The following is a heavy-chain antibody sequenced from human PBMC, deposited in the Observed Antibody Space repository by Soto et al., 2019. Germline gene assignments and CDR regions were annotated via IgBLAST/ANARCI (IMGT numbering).Heavy chain of an antibody. CDR2: ISGSGGST. V-gene: IGHV3-23*01. CDR1: GFTFSSYA. J-gene: IGHJ6*02. Sequence: GGSLRLSCAASGFTFSSYAMSWVRQAPGKGLEWVSAISGSGGSTYYADSVKGRFTISRDNSKNTLYLQMNSLRAEDTAVYYCATRLIAALRDYYYGMDVWGQGTTVTVSS. CDR3: ATRLIAALRDYYYGMDV. D-gene: IGHD6-6*01.